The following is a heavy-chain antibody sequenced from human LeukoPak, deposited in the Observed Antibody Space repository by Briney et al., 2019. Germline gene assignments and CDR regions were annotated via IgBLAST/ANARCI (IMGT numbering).Heavy chain of an antibody. CDR1: GGTFSSYA. CDR3: ARGRYDYVWGSYRYSPFDY. D-gene: IGHD3-16*02. Sequence: SVKVSCKASGGTFSSYAISWVRQAPGQGLEWMGGIIPIVGTPHYAQKFLGRVTITADESTSTAYMELSSLRSDDTAVYYCARGRYDYVWGSYRYSPFDYWGQGTLVTVSS. V-gene: IGHV1-69*13. CDR2: IIPIVGTP. J-gene: IGHJ4*02.